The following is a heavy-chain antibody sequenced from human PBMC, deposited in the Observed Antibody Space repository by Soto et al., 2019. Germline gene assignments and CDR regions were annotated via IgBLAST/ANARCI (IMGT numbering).Heavy chain of an antibody. CDR1: GGSFSGYY. Sequence: SETLSLTCAVYGGSFSGYYWSWIRQPPGKGLEWIGEINHSGSTNYNPSLKSRVTISVDTSKNQFSLKLSSVTAADTAVYYCAKDLRTSRAFDIWGEVTMVT. V-gene: IGHV4-34*01. J-gene: IGHJ3*02. CDR3: AKDLRTSRAFDI. CDR2: INHSGST. D-gene: IGHD4-17*01.